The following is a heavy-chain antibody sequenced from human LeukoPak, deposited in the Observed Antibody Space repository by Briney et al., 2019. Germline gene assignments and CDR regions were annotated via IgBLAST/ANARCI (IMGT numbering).Heavy chain of an antibody. CDR1: GYTFTSYG. CDR3: ARDKAQDIVVVPAAMGWFDP. D-gene: IGHD2-2*01. Sequence: ASAKVSCKASGYTFTSYGISWVRQAPGQGLEWMGWISAYNGNTNYAQKLQGRVTMTTDTSTSTAYMELRSLRSDDTAVYYCARDKAQDIVVVPAAMGWFDPWGQGTLVTVSS. V-gene: IGHV1-18*01. CDR2: ISAYNGNT. J-gene: IGHJ5*02.